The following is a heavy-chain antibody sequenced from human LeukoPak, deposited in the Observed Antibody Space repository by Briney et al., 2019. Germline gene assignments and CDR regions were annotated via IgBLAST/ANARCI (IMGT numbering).Heavy chain of an antibody. CDR1: GFTFSSYG. J-gene: IGHJ5*02. CDR3: ARERVGNNWFDP. V-gene: IGHV3-33*01. Sequence: GGSLRLSCAASGFTFSSYGMHWVRQAPGKGLEWVAVIWYDGSNKYYADSVKGRFTISRDNSKNTLYLQMNSLRAEDTAVYYCARERVGNNWFDPWGQGTLVTVSS. CDR2: IWYDGSNK.